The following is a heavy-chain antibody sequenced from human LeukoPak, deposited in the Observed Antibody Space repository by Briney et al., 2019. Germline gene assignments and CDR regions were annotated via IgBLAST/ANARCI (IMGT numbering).Heavy chain of an antibody. D-gene: IGHD6-19*01. J-gene: IGHJ5*02. V-gene: IGHV4-59*08. CDR2: IYYSGST. CDR1: GGSISSYY. Sequence: SETLSLTCTVSGGSISSYYWSWIRQPPGKGLEWIGYIYYSGSTNYNPSLKSRVTISVDTSKNQFSLKLSSVTAADTAVYYCARAQEQWLPRYNWFDPWGQGTLVTVSS. CDR3: ARAQEQWLPRYNWFDP.